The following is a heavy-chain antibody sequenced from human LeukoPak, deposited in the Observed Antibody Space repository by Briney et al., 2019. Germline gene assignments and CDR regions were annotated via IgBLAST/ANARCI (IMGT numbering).Heavy chain of an antibody. Sequence: GGSLRLSCAASAFTFGNYAMNWVRQAPGKGLEWVSTITATGVRTYYADSVKGRFTISRDNSKNTLYLQMNSLRAEDTAVYYCAKAVAGTLDAFDIWGQGTMVTVSS. CDR2: ITATGVRT. V-gene: IGHV3-23*01. CDR1: AFTFGNYA. D-gene: IGHD6-19*01. CDR3: AKAVAGTLDAFDI. J-gene: IGHJ3*02.